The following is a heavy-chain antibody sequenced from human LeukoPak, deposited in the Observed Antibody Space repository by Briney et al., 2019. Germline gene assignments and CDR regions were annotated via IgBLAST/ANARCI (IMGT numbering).Heavy chain of an antibody. CDR3: ARLPPPRRGYSYGLDY. D-gene: IGHD5-18*01. CDR1: GYSFTSYW. J-gene: IGHJ4*02. CDR2: IYPGDSDT. Sequence: GESLKISCKGSGYSFTSYWIGWVRQMPGKGLEWMGIIYPGDSDTRYSPSFQGQVTISADKSISTAYSQWSSLKASDTAMYYCARLPPPRRGYSYGLDYWGQGTLVTVSS. V-gene: IGHV5-51*01.